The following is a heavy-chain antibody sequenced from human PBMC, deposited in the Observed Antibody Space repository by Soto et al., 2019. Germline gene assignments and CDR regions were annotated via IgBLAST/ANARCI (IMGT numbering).Heavy chain of an antibody. CDR2: ISYDGSNK. CDR3: ARDDIAVAPLDY. CDR1: GFTFSSYA. V-gene: IGHV3-30-3*01. Sequence: GGSLRLSCAASGFTFSSYAMHWVRQAPGKGLEWVAVISYDGSNKYYADSVKGRFTISRDNSRNTLYLQMNSLRAEDTAVYYCARDDIAVAPLDYWGQGTLVTVSS. D-gene: IGHD2-15*01. J-gene: IGHJ4*02.